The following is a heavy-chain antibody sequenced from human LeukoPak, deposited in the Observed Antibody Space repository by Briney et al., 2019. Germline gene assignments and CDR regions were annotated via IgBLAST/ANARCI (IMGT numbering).Heavy chain of an antibody. CDR2: IYYGGRT. CDR3: ARQKWLVGYMDV. J-gene: IGHJ6*03. V-gene: IGHV4-39*01. Sequence: SETLSFTCLVSGGSISSTTDYWAWIRQPPGKGLEWIGSIYYGGRTFDNPSLKSRVTISIDTPKNQFFLNVTSVTAADTAVYYCARQKWLVGYMDVWDKGTTVTVSS. CDR1: GGSISSTTDY. D-gene: IGHD6-19*01.